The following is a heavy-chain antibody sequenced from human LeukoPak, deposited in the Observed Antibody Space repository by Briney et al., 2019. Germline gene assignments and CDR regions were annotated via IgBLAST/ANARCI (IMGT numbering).Heavy chain of an antibody. CDR1: GFTFRSYA. CDR3: ARGPSGYHNT. D-gene: IGHD5-12*01. CDR2: IRGGGDRT. V-gene: IGHV3-23*01. J-gene: IGHJ4*02. Sequence: GGSLRLSCAASGFTFRSYAMSWVRQAPGKGLEWVSAIRGGGDRTHYADSVNGRFTISRDNSKNTLYLQMNSLRAEDTAVYYCARGPSGYHNTGGQGTLVTVSS.